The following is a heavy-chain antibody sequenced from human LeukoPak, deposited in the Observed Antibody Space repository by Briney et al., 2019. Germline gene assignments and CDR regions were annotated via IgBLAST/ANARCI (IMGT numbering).Heavy chain of an antibody. CDR3: ASSGYCSSTSCSDYFDY. J-gene: IGHJ4*02. Sequence: SQTLSLTCAVSGGSISSGGYSWSWIRQPPGKGLEWIGYIYHSGSTYYNPSLKSRVTISVYRSKNQFSLKLGSVTAADTAVYYCASSGYCSSTSCSDYFDYWGQGTLVTVSS. D-gene: IGHD2-2*01. V-gene: IGHV4-30-2*01. CDR2: IYHSGST. CDR1: GGSISSGGYS.